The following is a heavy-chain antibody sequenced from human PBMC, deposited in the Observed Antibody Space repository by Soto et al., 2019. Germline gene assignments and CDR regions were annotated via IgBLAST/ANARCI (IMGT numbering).Heavy chain of an antibody. V-gene: IGHV4-31*03. CDR3: ARQPHRGKSIAAAGIKGHNWFDP. D-gene: IGHD6-13*01. CDR2: IYYSGST. J-gene: IGHJ5*02. Sequence: QVQLQESGPGLVKPSQTLSLTCTVSGGSISSGGYYWSWIRQHPGKGLEWIGYIYYSGSTYYNPSLKSRVTISVDTSKNQFSLKLSSVTAADTAVYYCARQPHRGKSIAAAGIKGHNWFDPWGQGTLVTVSS. CDR1: GGSISSGGYY.